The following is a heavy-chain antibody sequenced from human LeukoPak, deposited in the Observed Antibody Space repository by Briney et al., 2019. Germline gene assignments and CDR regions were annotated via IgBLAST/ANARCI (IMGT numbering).Heavy chain of an antibody. D-gene: IGHD1-26*01. V-gene: IGHV1-18*01. Sequence: ASVKVSCKASGYTFTSYGISWVRQAPGQGLEWMGWISAYNGNTNYAQKLQGRVTMTTDTSTSTAYMELRSLRSDDTAVYYCARLGVGDTTVLSLGYWGQGTLVTVSS. CDR3: ARLGVGDTTVLSLGY. J-gene: IGHJ4*02. CDR2: ISAYNGNT. CDR1: GYTFTSYG.